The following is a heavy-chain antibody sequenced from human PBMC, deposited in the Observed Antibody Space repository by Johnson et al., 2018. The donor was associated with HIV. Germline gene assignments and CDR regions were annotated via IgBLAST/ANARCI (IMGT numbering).Heavy chain of an antibody. J-gene: IGHJ3*01. CDR2: LYSGGNT. CDR1: GFSVSNNY. Sequence: VQLVESGGGLVQSGGSLRLSCGASGFSVSNNYMNWVRQAPGKGLEWVSLLYSGGNTYYADSVRGRFTISRDTSKNTQYLQMSSLKVEDTAMYYCARDGESQQLPLGDAFDVWGQGTMVIVSS. V-gene: IGHV3-66*01. CDR3: ARDGESQQLPLGDAFDV. D-gene: IGHD6-13*01.